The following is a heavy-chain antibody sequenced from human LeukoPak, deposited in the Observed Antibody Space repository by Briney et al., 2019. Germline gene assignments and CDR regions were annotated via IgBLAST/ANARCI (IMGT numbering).Heavy chain of an antibody. CDR2: IIPILGIA. Sequence: SVKVSCKASGGTFSSYAISWVRQAPGQGLEWMGRIIPILGIANYAQKFQGRVTITADKSTSTAYMELSSLRSEDTAVYYCARADFAPYYYDSSGYKNWFDPWGQGTLVTVSS. V-gene: IGHV1-69*04. CDR3: ARADFAPYYYDSSGYKNWFDP. J-gene: IGHJ5*02. D-gene: IGHD3-22*01. CDR1: GGTFSSYA.